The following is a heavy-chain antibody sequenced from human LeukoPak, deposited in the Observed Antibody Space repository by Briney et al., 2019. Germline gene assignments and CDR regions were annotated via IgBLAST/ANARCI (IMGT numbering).Heavy chain of an antibody. CDR3: ARGIGITIFGVVMNNWFDP. CDR1: GGSISSSNW. D-gene: IGHD3-3*01. V-gene: IGHV4-4*02. J-gene: IGHJ5*02. Sequence: SETLSLTCAVSGGSISSSNWWSWVRQPPGKGLEWIGEIYHSGSTNYNPSLKSRVTISVDKSKNQFSLKLSSVTAADTAVYYCARGIGITIFGVVMNNWFDPWGQGTLVTVSS. CDR2: IYHSGST.